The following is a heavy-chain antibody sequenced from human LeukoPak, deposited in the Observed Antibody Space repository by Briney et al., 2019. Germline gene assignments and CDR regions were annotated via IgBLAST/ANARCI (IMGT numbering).Heavy chain of an antibody. CDR3: ARGAVTTVALNC. D-gene: IGHD4-23*01. V-gene: IGHV4-30-4*01. Sequence: SETLSLTCSVSGGSISSGDYYWSWIRQAPGKGLEWIGYIYYSGSTYYNPSLKSRVTISVDTSKNQFSLKLSSVTAADTAVYYCARGAVTTVALNCWGQGTLVTVSS. CDR1: GGSISSGDYY. CDR2: IYYSGST. J-gene: IGHJ4*02.